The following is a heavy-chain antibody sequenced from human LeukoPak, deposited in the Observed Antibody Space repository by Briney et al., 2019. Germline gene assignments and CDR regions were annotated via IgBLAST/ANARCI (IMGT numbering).Heavy chain of an antibody. CDR2: IYHSGST. J-gene: IGHJ4*02. CDR3: ARCIRYSSGWYFDY. CDR1: GGSISSYY. Sequence: SETLSLTCTVSGGSISSYYWSWIRQPPGKGLEWIGYIYHSGSTNYNPSLKSRVTISVDTSKNQFSLRLSSVTAADTAVYYCARCIRYSSGWYFDYWGQGTLVTVSS. V-gene: IGHV4-59*01. D-gene: IGHD6-19*01.